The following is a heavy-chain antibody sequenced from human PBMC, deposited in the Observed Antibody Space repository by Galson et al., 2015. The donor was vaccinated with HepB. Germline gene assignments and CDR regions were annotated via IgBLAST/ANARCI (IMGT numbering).Heavy chain of an antibody. CDR1: GYRFTSYW. D-gene: IGHD3-16*01. V-gene: IGHV5-51*01. J-gene: IGHJ6*02. CDR2: IYPGDSDT. CDR3: ARHGGEDYYYYGMDV. Sequence: QSGAEVKKPGESLKISCKGSGYRFTSYWVGWVRQMPGKGLEWMGIIYPGDSDTRYSPSFQGQVTISADKSISTAYLQWSSLKASDTAMYYCARHGGEDYYYYGMDVWGQGTTVTVSS.